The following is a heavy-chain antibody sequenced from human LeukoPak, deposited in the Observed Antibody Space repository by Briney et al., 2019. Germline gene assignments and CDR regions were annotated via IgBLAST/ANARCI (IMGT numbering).Heavy chain of an antibody. D-gene: IGHD2-21*02. CDR1: GGSISSYY. J-gene: IGHJ4*02. V-gene: IGHV4-59*12. CDR3: ASSASYCGGDCPTDY. CDR2: IYYSGTT. Sequence: SETLSLTCTVSGGSISSYYWSWIRQPPGKGLEWIGYIYYSGTTNYNPSLKSRVTISVDTSKNQFSLKLSSVTAADTAVYYCASSASYCGGDCPTDYWGQGTLVTVSS.